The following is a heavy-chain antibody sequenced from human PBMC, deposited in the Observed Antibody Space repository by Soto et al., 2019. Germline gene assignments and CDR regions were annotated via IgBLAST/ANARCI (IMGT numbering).Heavy chain of an antibody. D-gene: IGHD2-15*01. CDR3: ARGFRFCSGGSCYSGWFDP. Sequence: QVQLQQWGAGLLKPSETLSLTCVVYGGSFSGYYWSWIRQPPGKGLEWIGEINHSGSTNYNPSLRSRVTTAVDTSKSQFPLKLCSVAAADTAVYYGARGFRFCSGGSCYSGWFDPWGQGTLVTVSS. V-gene: IGHV4-34*01. CDR1: GGSFSGYY. J-gene: IGHJ5*02. CDR2: INHSGST.